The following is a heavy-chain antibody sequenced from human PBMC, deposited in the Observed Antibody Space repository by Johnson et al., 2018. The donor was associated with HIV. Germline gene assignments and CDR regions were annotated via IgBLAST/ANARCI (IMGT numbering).Heavy chain of an antibody. D-gene: IGHD3-22*01. V-gene: IGHV3-30-3*01. CDR2: ISYDGSNK. J-gene: IGHJ3*02. CDR1: GFTFSSYA. Sequence: QVTLVESGGGVVQPGRSLRLSCAASGFTFSSYAMHWVRQAPGKGLEWVAVISYDGSNKYYADSVKGRFTISRDNSKNTLYLQMNSLRAEDTAVYYCAREAHYYDSSGLKRGAFDIWGQGTMVTVSS. CDR3: AREAHYYDSSGLKRGAFDI.